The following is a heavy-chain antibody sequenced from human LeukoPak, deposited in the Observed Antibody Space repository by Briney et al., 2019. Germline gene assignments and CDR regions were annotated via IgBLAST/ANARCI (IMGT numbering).Heavy chain of an antibody. D-gene: IGHD5-24*01. CDR3: ARGGDGYNYGPGSTYFDY. CDR1: GFTFSSYA. CDR2: ISYDGSNK. Sequence: GRSLRLSCAASGFTFSSYAMHWVRQAPGKGLEWVAVISYDGSNKYYADSVKGRFTISRDNSKNTLYLQMNSLRAEDTAVYYCARGGDGYNYGPGSTYFDYWGQGTLVTVSS. J-gene: IGHJ4*02. V-gene: IGHV3-30-3*01.